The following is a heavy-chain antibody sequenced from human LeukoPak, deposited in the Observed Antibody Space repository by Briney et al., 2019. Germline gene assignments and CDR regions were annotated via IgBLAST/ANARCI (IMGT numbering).Heavy chain of an antibody. Sequence: AGGSLRLSCTTSGFPFRDFSMTWVRQAPGQGLEGISTTDSGGTSTYYAESVKGRFTISRDNSKDALYLQMSSLRVEDTAIYYCAKQSYARSLGEGGPGTLVTVSS. CDR1: GFPFRDFS. J-gene: IGHJ4*02. D-gene: IGHD2-8*01. CDR3: AKQSYARSLGE. CDR2: TDSGGTST. V-gene: IGHV3-23*01.